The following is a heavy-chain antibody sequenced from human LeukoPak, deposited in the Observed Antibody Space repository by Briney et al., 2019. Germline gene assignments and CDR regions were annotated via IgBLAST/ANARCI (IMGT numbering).Heavy chain of an antibody. CDR3: AKGGGYRYGEPTYFYMDV. J-gene: IGHJ6*03. Sequence: GGSLRLSCAASGFTFSSYGMHWVRQAPGKGLEWVAVISHDGSKKYYADSVKGRFTISRDNSKNTLSLQMTSLRAEDTAVYYCAKGGGYRYGEPTYFYMDVWGKGTTVTVSS. CDR1: GFTFSSYG. V-gene: IGHV3-30*18. D-gene: IGHD5-18*01. CDR2: ISHDGSKK.